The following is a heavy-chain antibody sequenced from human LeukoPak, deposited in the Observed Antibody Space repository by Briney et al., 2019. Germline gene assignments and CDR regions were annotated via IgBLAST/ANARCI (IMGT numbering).Heavy chain of an antibody. V-gene: IGHV3-21*05. Sequence: PGGSLRLSCAASGFTFTTYSMNWVRQAPGKGLEWVAYLSSGEGLYAYPVKGRFTISIVNAKHSLYLQMNSLRAEDTAVYYCVRDHPWGFDYWGQGTLVSVSS. CDR3: VRDHPWGFDY. CDR1: GFTFTTYS. J-gene: IGHJ4*02. D-gene: IGHD7-27*01. CDR2: LSSGEG.